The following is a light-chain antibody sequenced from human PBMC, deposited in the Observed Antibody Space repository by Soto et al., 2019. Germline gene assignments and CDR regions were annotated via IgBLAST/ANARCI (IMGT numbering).Light chain of an antibody. CDR3: QHTYCTPLT. CDR2: AAY. CDR1: QSISNY. J-gene: IGKJ4*01. V-gene: IGKV1-39*01. Sequence: DIQMTQSPSSLSASVRDRVTITCRASQSISNYLNWYQQKPGKAPKLLIYAAYNLESWVPSRFSGSGSGTDFPLTISSRQREDFATYYCQHTYCTPLTFVGGTKVETK.